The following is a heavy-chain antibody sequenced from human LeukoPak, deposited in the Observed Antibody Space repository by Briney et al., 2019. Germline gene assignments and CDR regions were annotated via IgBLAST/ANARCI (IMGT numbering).Heavy chain of an antibody. CDR3: ARGYSYGKYYYYYYGMDV. V-gene: IGHV4-59*01. CDR2: IYYSGST. Sequence: PSETLSLTCTVSGASIGLYYWSWIRQPAGKGLEWIGYIYYSGSTTYNPSLKSRVTISVDTSKNQFSLRLSSVTAADTAVYYCARGYSYGKYYYYYYGMDVWGQGTTVTVSS. CDR1: GASIGLYY. J-gene: IGHJ6*02. D-gene: IGHD5-18*01.